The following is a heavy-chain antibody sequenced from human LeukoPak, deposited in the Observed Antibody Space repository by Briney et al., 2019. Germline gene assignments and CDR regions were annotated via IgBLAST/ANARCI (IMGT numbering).Heavy chain of an antibody. V-gene: IGHV3-21*01. J-gene: IGHJ3*02. CDR2: ISSSSSYI. CDR3: AREIDTVTGDAFDI. CDR1: GFTFSSYS. Sequence: PGGSLRLSCQASGFTFSSYSMNWVRQAPGKGLEWVSSISSSSSYIYYADSVKGRFTISRDNAKNSLYLQMNSLRAEDTAVYYCAREIDTVTGDAFDIWGQGTMVTVSS. D-gene: IGHD4-17*01.